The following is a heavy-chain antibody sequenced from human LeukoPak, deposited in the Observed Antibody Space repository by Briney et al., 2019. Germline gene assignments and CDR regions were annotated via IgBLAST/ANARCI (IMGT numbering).Heavy chain of an antibody. CDR3: ARGIVAVATFFDY. CDR1: GGSVSSGSYY. D-gene: IGHD6-19*01. Sequence: SETLSLTCTVSGGSVSSGSYYWSWIRHPPGKGLEWIGYIYYSGSTNYNPSLKSRVTISVDTSKNQFSLKLSSVTAADTAVYYCARGIVAVATFFDYWGQGTLVTVSS. CDR2: IYYSGST. V-gene: IGHV4-61*01. J-gene: IGHJ4*02.